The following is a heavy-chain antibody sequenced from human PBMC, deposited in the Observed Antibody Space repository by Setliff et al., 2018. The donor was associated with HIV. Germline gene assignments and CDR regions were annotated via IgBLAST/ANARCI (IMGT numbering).Heavy chain of an antibody. J-gene: IGHJ4*02. CDR2: IYYSGST. D-gene: IGHD1-26*01. CDR1: GGSVNNNNCY. CDR3: ARIPPELDFDS. V-gene: IGHV4-39*07. Sequence: PSETLSLTCTVSGGSVNNNNCYWGWIRQPPGKGLEWIGNIYYSGSTYYTPSLKSRVTISVDTSKSQFSLRLSSVTAADTAVYCCARIPPELDFDSWGQGTLVTVSS.